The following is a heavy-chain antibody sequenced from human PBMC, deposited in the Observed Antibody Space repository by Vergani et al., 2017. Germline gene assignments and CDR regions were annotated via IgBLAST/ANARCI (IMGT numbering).Heavy chain of an antibody. CDR1: GYTFTSYG. J-gene: IGHJ4*02. Sequence: QVQLVQSGAEVKKPGASVKVSCKASGYTFTSYGISWVRQAPGQGLEWLGWISAYNGNTNYAQKLQGRVTMTTDTSTSTAYMELRSMRCDDTAVYYCAGESAYYYDSSGYYSDYFDYWGQGTLVTVSS. V-gene: IGHV1-18*01. D-gene: IGHD3-22*01. CDR3: AGESAYYYDSSGYYSDYFDY. CDR2: ISAYNGNT.